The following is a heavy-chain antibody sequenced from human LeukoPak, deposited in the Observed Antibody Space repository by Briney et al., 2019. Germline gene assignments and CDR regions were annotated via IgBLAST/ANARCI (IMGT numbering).Heavy chain of an antibody. J-gene: IGHJ4*02. Sequence: GGSLRLSCAASGFTFSSYGMSWVRQAPGKGLEWVSYISSSGSTIYYADSVKGRFTISRDNAKNSLYLQMNSLRAEDAAVYYCAREGYSSSWYLYWGQGTLVTVSS. CDR2: ISSSGSTI. V-gene: IGHV3-48*04. CDR1: GFTFSSYG. CDR3: AREGYSSSWYLY. D-gene: IGHD6-13*01.